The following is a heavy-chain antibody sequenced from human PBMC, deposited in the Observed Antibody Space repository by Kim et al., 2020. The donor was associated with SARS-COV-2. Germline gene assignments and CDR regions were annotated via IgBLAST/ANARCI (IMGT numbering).Heavy chain of an antibody. CDR1: DGSISSYH. D-gene: IGHD6-25*01. Sequence: SETLSLTCTVSDGSISSYHWGWIRLAPGKGLEWIGHMYYRGSTNYNPSLESRVTISVDTSKNQLSLRLTSVTAADTAVYYCARRSQRENFFDYWGQGTQVTVSS. V-gene: IGHV4-59*13. CDR2: MYYRGST. CDR3: ARRSQRENFFDY. J-gene: IGHJ4*02.